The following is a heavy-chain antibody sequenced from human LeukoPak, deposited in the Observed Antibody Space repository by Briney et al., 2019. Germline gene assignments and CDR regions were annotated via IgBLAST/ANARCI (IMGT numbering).Heavy chain of an antibody. J-gene: IGHJ4*02. Sequence: SVKVSCTASGGTFSSYAISWVRQAPGQGLEWMGGIIPIFGTANYAQKFQGRVTITADESTSTAYMELSSLRSEDTAVYYCARVYYYDSSGVFDYWGQGTPVTVSS. CDR3: ARVYYYDSSGVFDY. CDR1: GGTFSSYA. CDR2: IIPIFGTA. D-gene: IGHD3-22*01. V-gene: IGHV1-69*13.